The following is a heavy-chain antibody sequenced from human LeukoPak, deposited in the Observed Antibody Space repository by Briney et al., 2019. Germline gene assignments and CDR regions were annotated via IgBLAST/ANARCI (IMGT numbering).Heavy chain of an antibody. CDR3: ARELWFGERAWYFDL. V-gene: IGHV1-2*04. J-gene: IGHJ2*01. CDR1: GYTFTGYY. CDR2: INPNSGGT. Sequence: ASVKVSCKASGYTFTGYYMHWVRQAPGQGLEWMGWINPNSGGTNYAQKFQGWVTMTRDTSISTAYMELSRLTSDDTAVYYCARELWFGERAWYFDLWGRGTLVTVSS. D-gene: IGHD3-10*01.